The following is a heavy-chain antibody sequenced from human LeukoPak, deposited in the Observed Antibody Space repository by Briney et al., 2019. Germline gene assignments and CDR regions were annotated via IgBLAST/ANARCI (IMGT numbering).Heavy chain of an antibody. Sequence: SVKVSCKASGGTFSSYAISWVRQAPGQGLEWMGRIIPILGIANYAQKFQGRVTITADESTSTAYMELSSLRSEDTAVYYCASGYYDSSGYYPPFDYWGQGTLVTVSS. J-gene: IGHJ4*02. CDR1: GGTFSSYA. D-gene: IGHD3-22*01. CDR2: IIPILGIA. V-gene: IGHV1-69*04. CDR3: ASGYYDSSGYYPPFDY.